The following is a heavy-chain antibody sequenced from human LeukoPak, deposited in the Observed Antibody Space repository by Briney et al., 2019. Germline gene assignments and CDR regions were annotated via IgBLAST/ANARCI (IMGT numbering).Heavy chain of an antibody. Sequence: ASVKVSCKASGYTFTSYGISWLRQAPGQGLEGMGIVNPSSDSTNYAQDFQGRVTLTVDTSTSTVYMELSSLRSEDTAVYYCARVRDGYNDAYDIWGQGTMVTVTS. J-gene: IGHJ3*02. CDR1: GYTFTSYG. CDR2: VNPSSDST. V-gene: IGHV1-46*01. D-gene: IGHD5-24*01. CDR3: ARVRDGYNDAYDI.